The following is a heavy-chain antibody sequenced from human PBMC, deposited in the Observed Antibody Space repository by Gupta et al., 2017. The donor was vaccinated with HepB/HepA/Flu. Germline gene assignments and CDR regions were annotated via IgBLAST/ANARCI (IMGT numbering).Heavy chain of an antibody. Sequence: EVQLVESGGGLVQPGGSLGPSCAASGFTFSHSWMSWVRQAPGKGLQWLLNIRPDATQNTEGDSVKGRFTISRDHARNRLYMQMERLTAEETAMYYGSRVRGWLSHDDGGQGTMVAVSS. J-gene: IGHJ4*02. D-gene: IGHD5-12*01. CDR1: GFTFSHSW. CDR2: IRPDATQN. CDR3: SRVRGWLSHDD. V-gene: IGHV3-7*01.